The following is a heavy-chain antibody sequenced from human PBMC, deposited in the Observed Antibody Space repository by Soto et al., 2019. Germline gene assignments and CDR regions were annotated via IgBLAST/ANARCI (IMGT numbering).Heavy chain of an antibody. V-gene: IGHV5-51*01. D-gene: IGHD6-13*01. CDR2: IYPGDSDT. Sequence: GESLKISCKGSGYSFTSYWIGWVRQVPGKGLEWMGIIYPGDSDTRYSPSFQGQVTISADKSISTAYLQWSSLKASDTAMYYCASGHVVAAAGRNAFDIWGQGTMVTVSS. CDR3: ASGHVVAAAGRNAFDI. J-gene: IGHJ3*02. CDR1: GYSFTSYW.